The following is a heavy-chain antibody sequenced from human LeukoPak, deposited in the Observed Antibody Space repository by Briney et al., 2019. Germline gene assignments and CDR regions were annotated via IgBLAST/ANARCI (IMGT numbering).Heavy chain of an antibody. CDR2: ISAYNGNT. Sequence: ASVKVSCKASGYTFTSYGISWVRQAPGQGLGWMGWISAYNGNTNYAQKLQGRVIMTTDTSTSTAYMELRSLRSDDTAVYYCARSPQSYYYYYYGMDVWGQGATVTVSS. CDR3: ARSPQSYYYYYYGMDV. J-gene: IGHJ6*02. CDR1: GYTFTSYG. V-gene: IGHV1-18*01.